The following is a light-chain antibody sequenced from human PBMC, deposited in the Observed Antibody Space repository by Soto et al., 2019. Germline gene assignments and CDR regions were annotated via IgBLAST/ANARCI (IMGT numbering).Light chain of an antibody. V-gene: IGKV1-17*01. Sequence: DIQMTQSPSTLSASVGDRVTITCRASQDIRNDLCWYQQKPGKAPKRLIYAAFILQSGVPPRFSGNGSGTEFTLTISSLQAEDYATYCCLQHKTYSLTFGQGTRLE. CDR3: LQHKTYSLT. CDR2: AAF. CDR1: QDIRND. J-gene: IGKJ5*01.